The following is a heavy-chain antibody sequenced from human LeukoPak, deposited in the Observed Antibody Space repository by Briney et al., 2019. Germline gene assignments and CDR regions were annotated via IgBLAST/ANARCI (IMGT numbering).Heavy chain of an antibody. V-gene: IGHV4-39*01. CDR1: GGSISNNNYY. D-gene: IGHD5-12*01. CDR3: ARMYSGYEDY. J-gene: IGHJ4*02. CDR2: IYYSGST. Sequence: SETLSLTCTVSGGSISNNNYYWGWIRQPPGKGLEWIGTIYYSGSTYYNPSLKSRVTVSVDTYKNQFSLKLSSVTAADTTVYYCARMYSGYEDYWGQGTLVTVSS.